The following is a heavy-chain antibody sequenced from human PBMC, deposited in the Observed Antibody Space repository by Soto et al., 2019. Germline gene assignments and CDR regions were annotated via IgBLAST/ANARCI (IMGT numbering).Heavy chain of an antibody. CDR1: GFTFSAYS. D-gene: IGHD1-1*01. CDR3: ARRDRSNNWCFVY. CDR2: ISGGSTYI. Sequence: EVQLVESGGGLVKRGGSLRLSCEASGFTFSAYSMNWVRQAPGKGLEWVSSISGGSTYIYYADPAKGRFTISRDNTKNSLYLQMNSLRVDDTAVYYCARRDRSNNWCFVYWCQGTLVTVSS. V-gene: IGHV3-21*01. J-gene: IGHJ4*02.